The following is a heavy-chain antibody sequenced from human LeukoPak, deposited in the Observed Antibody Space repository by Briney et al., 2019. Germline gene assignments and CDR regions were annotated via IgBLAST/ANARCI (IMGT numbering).Heavy chain of an antibody. V-gene: IGHV1-8*02. CDR3: ARVKGSSWPDS. D-gene: IGHD6-13*01. J-gene: IGHJ4*02. CDR2: MNRNSANP. CDR1: GYTFTSYY. Sequence: GASVKVSCTASGYTFTSYYIHWVRQAPGQGLEWMGWMNRNSANPGYPQKVQGRVTMTRNTSISTAYMELSSLTSEDTAVYYCARVKGSSWPDSWGQGTLVTVSS.